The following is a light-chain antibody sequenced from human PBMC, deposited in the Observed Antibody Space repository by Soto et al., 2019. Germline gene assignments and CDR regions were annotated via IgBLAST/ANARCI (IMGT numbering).Light chain of an antibody. J-gene: IGKJ1*01. CDR2: SAS. CDR3: QQYGNSPSA. V-gene: IGKV3-20*01. Sequence: EDVLTQSPDNLSLSPGERATLSCRASQSVTAGRLAWYQQKPGQAPRLLIWSASRRTTGTPDRFSGSGSGTDFTLTISRLEPEDFAVYYCQQYGNSPSAFGQGTKVDNK. CDR1: QSVTAGR.